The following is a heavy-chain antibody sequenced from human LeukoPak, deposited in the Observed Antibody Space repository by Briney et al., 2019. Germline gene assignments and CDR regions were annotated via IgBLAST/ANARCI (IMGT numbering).Heavy chain of an antibody. CDR1: GGSFSGYY. V-gene: IGHV4-34*01. Sequence: SETLSLTCAVYGGSFSGYYWSWIRQPPGKGLEWIGEINHSGSTNYNPSLKGRVTISVDTSKNQFSLKLSSVTAADTAVYYCARGLSSWYEGDYWGQGTLVTVSS. D-gene: IGHD6-13*01. J-gene: IGHJ4*02. CDR3: ARGLSSWYEGDY. CDR2: INHSGST.